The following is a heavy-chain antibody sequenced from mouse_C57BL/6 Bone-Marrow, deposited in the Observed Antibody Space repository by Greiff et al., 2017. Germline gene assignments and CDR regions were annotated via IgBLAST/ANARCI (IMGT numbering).Heavy chain of an antibody. D-gene: IGHD1-1*01. CDR1: GFTFSDYY. V-gene: IGHV5-12*01. CDR3: ARKEFYYYGSAWYFGV. CDR2: ICNGGGST. J-gene: IGHJ1*03. Sequence: EVQVLESGGGLVQPGGSLKLSCAASGFTFSDYYMYWVRQTPEKRLEWVGYICNGGGSTYYPDNLKGRFTISRDNAKNTLYLQMSRLNSEDTAMCYCARKEFYYYGSAWYFGVWGTGTTVTV.